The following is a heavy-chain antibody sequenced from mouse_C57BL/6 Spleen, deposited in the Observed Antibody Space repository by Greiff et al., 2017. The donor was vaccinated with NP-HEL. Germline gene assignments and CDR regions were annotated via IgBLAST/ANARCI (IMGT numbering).Heavy chain of an antibody. J-gene: IGHJ3*01. V-gene: IGHV1-83*01. Sequence: VHVQQSGPELVKPGASVKMSCKASGYTFTDYYMHWVKQKPGKGLEWIGEIYPGSGNTYYNEKFKGKATLTADTSSSTAYMQLSSLTSEDSAVYFCARNWPFAYWGQGTLVTVSA. CDR1: YTFTDYYM. CDR2: YPGSGNTY. CDR3: RNWPFAY. D-gene: IGHD4-1*01.